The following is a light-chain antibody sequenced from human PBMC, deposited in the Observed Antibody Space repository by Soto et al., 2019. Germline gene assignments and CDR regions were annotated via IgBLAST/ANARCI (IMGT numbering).Light chain of an antibody. CDR3: SSYAGSNNQV. J-gene: IGLJ1*01. Sequence: QSALTQPPSASGSPEQSVTISCTGTSSDVGGYNYVSWYQQHPGRAPKLMIYEVSKRPSGVPDRFSGSKSGNTASLTVSGLQTEDEADYYCSSYAGSNNQVFGTGTKVTVL. CDR2: EVS. CDR1: SSDVGGYNY. V-gene: IGLV2-8*01.